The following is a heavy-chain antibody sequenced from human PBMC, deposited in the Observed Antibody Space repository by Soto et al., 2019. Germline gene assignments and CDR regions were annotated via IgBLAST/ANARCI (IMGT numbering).Heavy chain of an antibody. Sequence: SVKVSCKASGYTFTDFYIHWVRQAPGQGLGWMGWINPNSGGTNYEQKFQGRVTMTRDTSISTAYMELNSMRSDDTAVYYCARDPHYSDSSGPWGQGTLVTVSS. CDR2: INPNSGGT. CDR3: ARDPHYSDSSGP. J-gene: IGHJ5*02. CDR1: GYTFTDFY. D-gene: IGHD3-22*01. V-gene: IGHV1-2*02.